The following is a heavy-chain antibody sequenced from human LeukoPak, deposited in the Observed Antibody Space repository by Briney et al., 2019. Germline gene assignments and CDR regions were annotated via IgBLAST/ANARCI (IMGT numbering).Heavy chain of an antibody. V-gene: IGHV3-7*01. CDR1: GFTFSSYW. Sequence: GGSLRLSCAASGFTFSSYWMNWVRQAPGKGLEWVANIKEDGSEKYYVDSVKGRFTISRDNAQKSLYLQMNSLRVEDTAVYYCARDETGGHFENWGQGTLVTVSS. CDR3: ARDETGGHFEN. CDR2: IKEDGSEK. J-gene: IGHJ4*02. D-gene: IGHD3-10*01.